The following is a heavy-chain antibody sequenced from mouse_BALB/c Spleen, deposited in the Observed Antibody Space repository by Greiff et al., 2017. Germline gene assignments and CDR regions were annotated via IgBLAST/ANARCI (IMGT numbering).Heavy chain of an antibody. D-gene: IGHD1-1*01. CDR2: ILPGSGST. V-gene: IGHV1-9*01. CDR1: GYTFSSYW. Sequence: QVQLKESGAELMKPGASVKISCKATGYTFSSYWIEWVKQRPGHGLEWIGEILPGSGSTNYNEKFKGKATFTADTSSNTAYMQLSSLTSEDSAVYYCARKTTVVSYYFDYWGQGTTLTVSS. J-gene: IGHJ2*01. CDR3: ARKTTVVSYYFDY.